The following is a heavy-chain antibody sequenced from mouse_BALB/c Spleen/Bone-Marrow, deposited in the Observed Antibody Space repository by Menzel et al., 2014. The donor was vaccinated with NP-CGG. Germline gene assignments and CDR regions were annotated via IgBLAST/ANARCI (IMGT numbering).Heavy chain of an antibody. J-gene: IGHJ4*01. CDR1: GYAFSSYW. D-gene: IGHD2-14*01. CDR2: IYPGDGDT. Sequence: VMLVESGAELVRPGSSVKISCKASGYAFSSYWMNWVKQRPGQGLEWIGQIYPGDGDTNYIGKFKGKATLTADKSSSTACMQLSSLTSEDSAVYFCARYYRNDYFALDYWGQGTSVTVSS. CDR3: ARYYRNDYFALDY. V-gene: IGHV1-80*01.